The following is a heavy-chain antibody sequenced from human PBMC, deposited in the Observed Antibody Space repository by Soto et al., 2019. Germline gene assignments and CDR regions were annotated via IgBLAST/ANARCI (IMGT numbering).Heavy chain of an antibody. CDR2: IYGDDGE. V-gene: IGHV2-5*02. D-gene: IGHD3-16*01. Sequence: SGPTLVNPTQTLTLTCTFSGFSLSSSGVGVGWIRQPPGKALEWLALIYGDDGERYTPSLKTRLTITKDTSKNQVVLTMTNMDPVDTATYYFAHREGDDYVWWSYKDDFDVWGQGTMVTVSS. CDR1: GFSLSSSGVG. J-gene: IGHJ3*01. CDR3: AHREGDDYVWWSYKDDFDV.